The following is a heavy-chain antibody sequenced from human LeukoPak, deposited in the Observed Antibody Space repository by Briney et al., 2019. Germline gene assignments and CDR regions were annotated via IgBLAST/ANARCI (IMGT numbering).Heavy chain of an antibody. CDR3: AAPQRTDFYYFDF. Sequence: SVKVSCKASGGTFSNSAISWVRQAPGQGLEWMGRIIPFLDIADYAQKFQGRVTISADRSTSTAYMELSSLKSGDTAVYYCAAPQRTDFYYFDFWGQGTLVTVSS. J-gene: IGHJ4*02. V-gene: IGHV1-69*04. CDR2: IIPFLDIA. D-gene: IGHD2-2*01. CDR1: GGTFSNSA.